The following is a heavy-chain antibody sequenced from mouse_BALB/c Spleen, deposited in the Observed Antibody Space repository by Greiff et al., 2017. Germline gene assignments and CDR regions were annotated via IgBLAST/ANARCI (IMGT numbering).Heavy chain of an antibody. CDR1: GFTFSDYG. J-gene: IGHJ2*01. V-gene: IGHV5-15*02. D-gene: IGHD5-1*01. CDR2: ISNLAYSI. CDR3: ATGPNFDY. Sequence: EVKLMESGGGLVQPGGSRKLSCAASGFTFSDYGMAWVRQAPGKGPEWVAFISNLAYSIYYADTVTGRFTISRENAKNTLYLEMSSLRSEDTAMYYCATGPNFDYWGQGTTLTVSS.